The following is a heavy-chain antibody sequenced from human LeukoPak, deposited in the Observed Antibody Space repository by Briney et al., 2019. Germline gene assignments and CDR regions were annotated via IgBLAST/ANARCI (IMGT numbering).Heavy chain of an antibody. CDR1: GYTFTSHY. J-gene: IGHJ4*02. Sequence: ASVKVSCKASGYTFTSHYMHWVRQAPGQGLEWMGIINPSGGSTSCAQKFQGRVTMTRDASTSTVYMELSSLRSEDTAVYYCARAPRVAGHFFSFFDYWGQGTLVTVSS. CDR2: INPSGGST. CDR3: ARAPRVAGHFFSFFDY. D-gene: IGHD6-19*01. V-gene: IGHV1-46*01.